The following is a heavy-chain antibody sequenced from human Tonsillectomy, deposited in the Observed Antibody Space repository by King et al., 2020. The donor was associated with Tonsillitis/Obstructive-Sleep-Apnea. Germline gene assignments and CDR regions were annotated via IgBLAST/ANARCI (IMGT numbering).Heavy chain of an antibody. Sequence: VQLVESGGGVVQPGRSLRLSCAASGFTFSSYAMHWVRQAPGKGLEWVAVISYDGRNKYYADSVKGRFTISRDNSKNTLYLQMNSLRAEDTAVYYCARDADYDFWSGYYSPNYYMDVWGKGTTVTVSS. CDR1: GFTFSSYA. J-gene: IGHJ6*03. D-gene: IGHD3-3*01. CDR3: ARDADYDFWSGYYSPNYYMDV. CDR2: ISYDGRNK. V-gene: IGHV3-30*04.